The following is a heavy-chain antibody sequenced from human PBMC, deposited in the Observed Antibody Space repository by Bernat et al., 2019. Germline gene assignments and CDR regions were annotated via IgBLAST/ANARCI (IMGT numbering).Heavy chain of an antibody. J-gene: IGHJ2*01. D-gene: IGHD1-26*01. CDR1: GFTFGDYD. V-gene: IGHV3-20*04. CDR2: ISRSGGST. Sequence: EVQLVESGGGLVRPGGSLRLSCAASGFTFGDYDMSWVRQAPGKGLEWVSDISRSGGSTCYADSVKGRFTISRDNAKNSLYLQMNSLRAEDTAFYYFGGGTYYGGKLLHLWGRGTLVTVSS. CDR3: GGGTYYGGKLLHL.